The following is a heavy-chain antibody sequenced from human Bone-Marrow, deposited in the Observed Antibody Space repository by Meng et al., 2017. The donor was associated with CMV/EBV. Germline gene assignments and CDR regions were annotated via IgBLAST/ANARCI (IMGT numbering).Heavy chain of an antibody. V-gene: IGHV4-34*01. CDR2: INHSGST. D-gene: IGHD7-27*01. Sequence: SETLSLTCAVYGGSFSGYYWSWIRQPPGKGLEWIGEINHSGSTNYNPSLKSRVTISVDTSKNQFSLRLSSVTAADTAVYYCARDTGAMRSAGFDYWGQGTLVTVSS. CDR3: ARDTGAMRSAGFDY. CDR1: GGSFSGYY. J-gene: IGHJ4*02.